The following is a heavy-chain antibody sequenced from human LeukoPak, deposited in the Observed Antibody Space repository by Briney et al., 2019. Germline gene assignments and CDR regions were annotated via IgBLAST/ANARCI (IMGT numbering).Heavy chain of an antibody. CDR1: GYPFTNYG. CDR3: ARDFWVRHSAPAPKDL. Sequence: ASVKVSCKASGYPFTNYGISWVRQAPGRGLEWMGWISTYTGNTKYAQRFQGRVIMTTDTSTSTAYMELRSLRSDDTAVFYCARDFWVRHSAPAPKDLWGQGTLVTVSS. V-gene: IGHV1-18*01. J-gene: IGHJ5*02. CDR2: ISTYTGNT. D-gene: IGHD2-2*01.